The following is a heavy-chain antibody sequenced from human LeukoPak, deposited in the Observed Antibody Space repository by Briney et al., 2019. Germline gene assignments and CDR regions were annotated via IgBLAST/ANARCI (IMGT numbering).Heavy chain of an antibody. CDR3: ASLYYYDSSGLPEYFQH. Sequence: SETLSLTCTVSGGSVSSGSYYWSWIRQPPGKGLEWIGYIYYSGGTNYNPSLKSRVTISEDTSKDQFSLKLSSVTAADTAVYYCASLYYYDSSGLPEYFQHWGQGTLVTVSS. CDR2: IYYSGGT. V-gene: IGHV4-61*01. CDR1: GGSVSSGSYY. D-gene: IGHD3-22*01. J-gene: IGHJ1*01.